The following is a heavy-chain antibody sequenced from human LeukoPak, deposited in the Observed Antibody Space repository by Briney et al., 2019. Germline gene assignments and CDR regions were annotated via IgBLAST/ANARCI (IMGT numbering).Heavy chain of an antibody. V-gene: IGHV3-23*01. J-gene: IGHJ4*02. Sequence: PGGSLRLSCAASGFTFSSYAMSWVRQAPGKGLEWVSAISGSGGSTYYADSVKGRFTVSRDNSKNTLYLQMNSLRAEDTAVYYCAKSYSGWYSNYFDYRGQGTLVTVSS. CDR2: ISGSGGST. CDR3: AKSYSGWYSNYFDY. CDR1: GFTFSSYA. D-gene: IGHD6-19*01.